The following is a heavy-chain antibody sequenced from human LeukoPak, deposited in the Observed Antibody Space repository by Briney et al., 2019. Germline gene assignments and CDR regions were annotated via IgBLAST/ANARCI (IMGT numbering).Heavy chain of an antibody. D-gene: IGHD3-10*01. CDR3: ARGPRGRGLWFGELLVRFDY. CDR2: IIPIFGTA. J-gene: IGHJ4*02. V-gene: IGHV1-69*01. Sequence: GSSVKVSCKASGGTFSSYAISWVRQAPGQGLEWMGGIIPIFGTANYAQKFQGRVTITADESTSTAYMELSSLRSEDTAVYYCARGPRGRGLWFGELLVRFDYWGQGTLVTVSS. CDR1: GGTFSSYA.